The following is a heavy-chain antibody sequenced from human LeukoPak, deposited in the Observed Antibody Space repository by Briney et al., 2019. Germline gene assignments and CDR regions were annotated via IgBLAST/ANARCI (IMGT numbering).Heavy chain of an antibody. Sequence: PSETLSLTCTVSGGSITSGGYSWSWIRQPPGKGLEWIGYIYYSGSTYYNPSLKSRVTISVDTSKNQFSLKLSSVTAADTAVYYCARDLIDSSGYLRDAFDIWGQGTMVTVSS. J-gene: IGHJ3*02. V-gene: IGHV4-61*08. CDR1: GGSITSGGYS. CDR2: IYYSGST. D-gene: IGHD3-22*01. CDR3: ARDLIDSSGYLRDAFDI.